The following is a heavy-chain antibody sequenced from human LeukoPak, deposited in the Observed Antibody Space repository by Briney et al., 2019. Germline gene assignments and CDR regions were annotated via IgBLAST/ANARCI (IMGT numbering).Heavy chain of an antibody. J-gene: IGHJ4*02. V-gene: IGHV3-23*01. CDR3: ARESPDYYDSNFDY. CDR1: GFTFSSSA. CDR2: ISNNGGYT. D-gene: IGHD3-22*01. Sequence: GGSLRLSCAASGFTFSSSAMSWFRQAPGKGLEWVSAISNNGGYTYYADSVQGRFTISRDNSKSTLCLQMNSLRAEDTAVYYCARESPDYYDSNFDYWGQGTLVTVSS.